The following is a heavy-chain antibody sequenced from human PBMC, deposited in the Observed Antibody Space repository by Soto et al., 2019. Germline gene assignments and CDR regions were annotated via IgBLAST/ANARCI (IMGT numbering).Heavy chain of an antibody. J-gene: IGHJ5*02. Sequence: QVQLVQSGAEEKKPGASVKVSCKASGYTFTRHAMHWVRHAPGQRLEWMGWINAGNGNTKYSQKFQGRVTITTDTSASTAYMELSSLRSEDTAVYYCARDGIAAAGTSWFDPWGQGTLVTVSS. CDR1: GYTFTRHA. D-gene: IGHD6-13*01. CDR2: INAGNGNT. V-gene: IGHV1-3*05. CDR3: ARDGIAAAGTSWFDP.